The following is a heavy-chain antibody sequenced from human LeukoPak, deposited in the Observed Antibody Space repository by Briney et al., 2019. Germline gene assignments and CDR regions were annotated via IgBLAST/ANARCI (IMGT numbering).Heavy chain of an antibody. CDR1: GYSFTSYW. CDR2: IYPGDSDT. J-gene: IGHJ4*02. CDR3: ASSLRWYRGYFDY. V-gene: IGHV5-51*01. D-gene: IGHD4-23*01. Sequence: GESLKISCKGSGYSFTSYWIGWVRQMLGKGLEWMGIIYPGDSDTRYSPSFQGQVTISADKSISTAYLQWSSLKASDTAMYYCASSLRWYRGYFDYWGQGTLVTVSS.